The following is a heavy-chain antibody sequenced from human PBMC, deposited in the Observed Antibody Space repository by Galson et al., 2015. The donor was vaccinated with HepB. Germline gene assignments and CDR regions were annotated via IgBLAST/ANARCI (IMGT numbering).Heavy chain of an antibody. Sequence: SLRLSCAASGFLFSTYPMTWVRQVPGKGLEWVSTISGSPVGTSKNFYADSVQGRFTISRDNSKSTLYLQMSSLRVEDTATYYCAKNSGKYQLPRQVLCMDVWGKGTTVIVSP. CDR2: ISGSPVGT. CDR1: GFLFSTYP. J-gene: IGHJ6*04. CDR3: AKNSGKYQLPRQVLCMDV. D-gene: IGHD3-10*01. V-gene: IGHV3-23*01.